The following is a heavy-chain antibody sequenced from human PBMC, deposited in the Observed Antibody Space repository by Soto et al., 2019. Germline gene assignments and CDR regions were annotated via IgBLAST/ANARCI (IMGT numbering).Heavy chain of an antibody. CDR1: GYSFTSYW. CDR3: ARQRDYDSSGYYFPPRYYGMDV. D-gene: IGHD3-22*01. CDR2: IDPSDSYT. Sequence: LKISCKGSGYSFTSYWISWVRQMPGKGLEWMGRIDPSDSYTNYSPSFQGHVTISADKSISTAYLQWSSLKASDTAMYYCARQRDYDSSGYYFPPRYYGMDVWGQGTTVTVSS. V-gene: IGHV5-10-1*01. J-gene: IGHJ6*02.